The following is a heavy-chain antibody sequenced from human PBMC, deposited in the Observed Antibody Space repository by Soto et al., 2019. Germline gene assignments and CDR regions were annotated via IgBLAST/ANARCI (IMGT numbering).Heavy chain of an antibody. D-gene: IGHD1-26*01. CDR2: ISYDGSNK. V-gene: IGHV3-30-3*01. CDR1: GFTFISYA. J-gene: IGHJ4*02. CDR3: ARDGAYSGSYYGY. Sequence: GGSLRLSCAASGFTFISYAIHFGRHAPGKGLEWVAVISYDGSNKYYADSVKGRFTISRDNSKNTLYLQMNSLRAEDTAVYYCARDGAYSGSYYGYWGQGTLVTVSS.